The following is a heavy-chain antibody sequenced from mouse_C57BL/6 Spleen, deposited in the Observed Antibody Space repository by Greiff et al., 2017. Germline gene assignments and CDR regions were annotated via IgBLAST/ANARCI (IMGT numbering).Heavy chain of an antibody. CDR1: GYAFSSSW. V-gene: IGHV1-82*01. CDR3: ARSGPQIAMDY. CDR2: IYPGAGDT. Sequence: VLLVQSGPELVKPGASVKLSCKASGYAFSSSWMHWVKQRPGKGLEWIGRIYPGAGDTNYNGKFKGKATLTADKSSSTAYMHLSSLTSEYSAFYFCARSGPQIAMDYWGQGTSVTVSS. J-gene: IGHJ4*01.